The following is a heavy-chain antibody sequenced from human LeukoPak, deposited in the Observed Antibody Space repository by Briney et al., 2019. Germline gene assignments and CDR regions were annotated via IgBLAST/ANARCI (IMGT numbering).Heavy chain of an antibody. Sequence: PSGGSLRLSCAASGFTVSSNFMSWVPQAPGKGLKWVSAIYSGGSTYYADSVKGRFTISRDISKNTLFFEMNSLRAEDTAVYYCGREILPSYALDIWGQGTMVTVSS. CDR1: GFTVSSNF. CDR2: IYSGGST. D-gene: IGHD2/OR15-2a*01. CDR3: GREILPSYALDI. V-gene: IGHV3-66*01. J-gene: IGHJ3*02.